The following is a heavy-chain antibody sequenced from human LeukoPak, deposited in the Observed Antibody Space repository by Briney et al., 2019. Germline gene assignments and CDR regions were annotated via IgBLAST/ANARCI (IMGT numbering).Heavy chain of an antibody. V-gene: IGHV1-69*04. J-gene: IGHJ4*02. CDR3: ASHPSSSGWSLVFDY. CDR1: GGTFSSYA. CDR2: IIPILGIA. Sequence: GASVKVSCKASGGTFSSYAISWVRQAPGQGLEWMGRIIPILGIANYAQKFQGRVTITADKSTSTAYMELSSLRSEDTAVYYCASHPSSSGWSLVFDYWGQGTLVTVSS. D-gene: IGHD6-19*01.